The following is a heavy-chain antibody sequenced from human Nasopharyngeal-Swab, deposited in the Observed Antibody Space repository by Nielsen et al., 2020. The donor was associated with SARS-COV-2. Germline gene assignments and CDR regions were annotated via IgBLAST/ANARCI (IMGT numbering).Heavy chain of an antibody. J-gene: IGHJ3*02. Sequence: ASVKVSCKASGYTFTGYYMHWVRQAPGQGLEWMGWINPNSGGTNYAQKFQGWATMTRDTSISTAYMELSRLRSDDTAVYYCARDRVSAYYYDSSGTDAFDIWGQGTMVTVSS. V-gene: IGHV1-2*04. CDR2: INPNSGGT. CDR3: ARDRVSAYYYDSSGTDAFDI. CDR1: GYTFTGYY. D-gene: IGHD3-22*01.